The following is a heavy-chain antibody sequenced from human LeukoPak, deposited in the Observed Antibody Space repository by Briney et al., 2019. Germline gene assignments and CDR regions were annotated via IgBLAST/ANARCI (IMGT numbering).Heavy chain of an antibody. J-gene: IGHJ4*02. Sequence: PGRSLRISCAAPGFTFSSYGMHWVRQAPGKGLEWGAVISYDGSNNYYADSVKGRFTISRDNSKNTLCLQMNSLRAEDTAVYYCAKGGWGDGYYSYFDYWGQGTLVTVSS. CDR3: AKGGWGDGYYSYFDY. CDR1: GFTFSSYG. D-gene: IGHD5-24*01. CDR2: ISYDGSNN. V-gene: IGHV3-30*18.